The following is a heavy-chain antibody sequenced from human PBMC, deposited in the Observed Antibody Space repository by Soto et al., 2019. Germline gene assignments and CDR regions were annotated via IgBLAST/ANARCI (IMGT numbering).Heavy chain of an antibody. CDR3: VRTSLVVAVATREDF. J-gene: IGHJ4*02. D-gene: IGHD2-15*01. V-gene: IGHV3-74*01. Sequence: EVQLVESGGGLVQPGESLRLSCAASGFTFSNYWMHWVRQAPGKGLVWVSRIDSDGSSITYADFVKGRFTISRDNAKNTVYLHMNSLTAEDTAVYYCVRTSLVVAVATREDFWGQGTLVTVSS. CDR1: GFTFSNYW. CDR2: IDSDGSSI.